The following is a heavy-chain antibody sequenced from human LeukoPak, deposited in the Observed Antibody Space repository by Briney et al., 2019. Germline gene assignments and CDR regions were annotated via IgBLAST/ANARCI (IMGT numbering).Heavy chain of an antibody. CDR3: ARASSSWYYFDY. CDR1: GGSISSSSYY. J-gene: IGHJ4*02. D-gene: IGHD6-13*01. V-gene: IGHV4-39*07. Sequence: SETLSLTCTVSGGSISSSSYYWGWIRQPPGTGLEWIGSIYYSGSTYYNPSLKSRVTISVDTSKNQFSLKLSSVTAADTAVYYCARASSSWYYFDYWGQGTLVTVSS. CDR2: IYYSGST.